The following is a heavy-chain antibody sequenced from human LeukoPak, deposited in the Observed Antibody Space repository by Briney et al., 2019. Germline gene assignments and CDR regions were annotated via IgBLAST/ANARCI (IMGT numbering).Heavy chain of an antibody. CDR3: ATDPTRGYSYGSLWY. V-gene: IGHV1-24*01. CDR2: FDPEDGET. Sequence: ASVKVSCKVSGYTLTELSMHWVRQAPGKGLEWMGGFDPEDGETIYAQKFQGRVTMTEDTSTDTAYMELSSLRSEDTAVYYCATDPTRGYSYGSLWYWGQGTLVTVSS. D-gene: IGHD5-18*01. CDR1: GYTLTELS. J-gene: IGHJ4*02.